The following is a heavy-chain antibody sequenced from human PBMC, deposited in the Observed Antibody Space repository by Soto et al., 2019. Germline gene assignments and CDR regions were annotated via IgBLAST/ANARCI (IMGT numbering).Heavy chain of an antibody. D-gene: IGHD3-9*01. CDR2: ISSSSSYI. J-gene: IGHJ6*02. CDR1: GFTFSSYS. Sequence: EVQLVESGGGLVKPGGSLRLSCAASGFTFSSYSMNWVRQAPGKGLEWVSSISSSSSYIYYADSVKGRFTISRDNAKNSLYLQMNSLRAEDTAVYYCARDSGLTGYWPDYYYYGMDVWGQGTTVTVSS. V-gene: IGHV3-21*01. CDR3: ARDSGLTGYWPDYYYYGMDV.